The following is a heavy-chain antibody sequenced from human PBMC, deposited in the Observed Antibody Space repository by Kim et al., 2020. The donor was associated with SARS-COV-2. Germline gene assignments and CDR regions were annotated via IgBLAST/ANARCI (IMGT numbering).Heavy chain of an antibody. J-gene: IGHJ4*02. V-gene: IGHV3-30*18. CDR1: GFTFSSYG. Sequence: GGSLRLSCAASGFTFSSYGMHWVRQAPGKGLEWVAVISYDGSNKYYADSVKGRFTISRDNSKNTLYLQMNSLRVEDTAVYYCAKDRPVGLYDNSGSINSWGQGALVTDSS. CDR3: AKDRPVGLYDNSGSINS. D-gene: IGHD3-22*01. CDR2: ISYDGSNK.